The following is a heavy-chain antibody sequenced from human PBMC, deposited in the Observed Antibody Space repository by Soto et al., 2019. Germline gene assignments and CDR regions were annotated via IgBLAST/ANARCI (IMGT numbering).Heavy chain of an antibody. CDR1: GGSISSGGYS. CDR2: IYHSGNI. Sequence: QLQLQESGSGRVKPSQTLSLTCAVSGGSISSGGYSWSWIRQPPGKGLEWIGYIYHSGNIYYNPSLKSRVTISVERSKNQFSLKLSSVTAADTAVYYCARITSPGGQGTLVTVSS. CDR3: ARITSP. D-gene: IGHD3-10*01. J-gene: IGHJ5*02. V-gene: IGHV4-30-2*01.